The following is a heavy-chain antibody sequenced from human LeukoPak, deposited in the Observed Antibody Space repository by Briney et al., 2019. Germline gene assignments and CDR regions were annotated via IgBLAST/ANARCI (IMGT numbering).Heavy chain of an antibody. V-gene: IGHV1-2*06. CDR1: GYTFTGYY. CDR3: AGGVLHGGGNWFDP. Sequence: ASVKVSCKTSGYTFTGYYMHWLRQAPGQGLEWMGRINPNSGGTYYAQKFQGRVTMTRDTSISTSYMELTSLISDDTAVYSCAGGVLHGGGNWFDPGGQGTLVTVPS. D-gene: IGHD3-16*01. CDR2: INPNSGGT. J-gene: IGHJ5*02.